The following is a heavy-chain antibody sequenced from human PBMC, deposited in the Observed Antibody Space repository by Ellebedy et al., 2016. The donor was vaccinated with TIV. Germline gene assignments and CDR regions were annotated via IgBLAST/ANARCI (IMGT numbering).Heavy chain of an antibody. J-gene: IGHJ6*03. Sequence: MPSETLSLTCTVSGGSISSGDYYWSWIRQPPGKGLEWIGYIYYSGSTYYNPSLKSRVTISVDTSKNQFSPKLSSVTAADTAVYYCARDLGGPYYYIDVWGKGTTVTVSS. V-gene: IGHV4-30-4*01. CDR2: IYYSGST. CDR1: GGSISSGDYY. D-gene: IGHD3-16*01. CDR3: ARDLGGPYYYIDV.